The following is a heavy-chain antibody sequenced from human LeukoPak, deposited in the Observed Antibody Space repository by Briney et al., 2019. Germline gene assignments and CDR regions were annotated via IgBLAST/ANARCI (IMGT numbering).Heavy chain of an antibody. J-gene: IGHJ4*02. D-gene: IGHD4-23*01. Sequence: SETLSLTCTVSGGSISSYYSSWIRQPPGKGLEWIGYIYYSGSTNYNPSLKSRVTISVDTSENQFSLKLSSVTAADTAVYYCARNYGGRQYYFDYWGQGTLVTVSS. CDR2: IYYSGST. V-gene: IGHV4-59*01. CDR3: ARNYGGRQYYFDY. CDR1: GGSISSYY.